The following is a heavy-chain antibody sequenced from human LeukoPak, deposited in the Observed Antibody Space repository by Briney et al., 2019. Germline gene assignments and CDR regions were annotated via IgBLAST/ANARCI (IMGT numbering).Heavy chain of an antibody. Sequence: SETLSLTCTVSGGSISSSSYYWGWIRQPPGKGLEWIGSIYYSGSTYYNPSLKSRVTISVDTSKNQFSLKLSSVTAADTAVYYCARVGAVAFDYWGQGTLVTVSS. CDR2: IYYSGST. CDR1: GGSISSSSYY. CDR3: ARVGAVAFDY. V-gene: IGHV4-39*07. J-gene: IGHJ4*02. D-gene: IGHD6-19*01.